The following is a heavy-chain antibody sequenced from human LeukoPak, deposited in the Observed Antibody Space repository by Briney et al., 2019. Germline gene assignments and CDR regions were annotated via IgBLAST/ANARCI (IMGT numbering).Heavy chain of an antibody. V-gene: IGHV4-59*01. CDR1: GGSISSYY. Sequence: SETMSLTCTVSGGSISSYYWSWIRQPPGKGLEWIGYIYYSGSTNYNPSLKSRVTISVDTSKNQFSLKLSSVTAADTAVYYCARIYCSGGSCYSIPYNWFDPWGQGTLVTVSS. D-gene: IGHD2-15*01. CDR2: IYYSGST. J-gene: IGHJ5*02. CDR3: ARIYCSGGSCYSIPYNWFDP.